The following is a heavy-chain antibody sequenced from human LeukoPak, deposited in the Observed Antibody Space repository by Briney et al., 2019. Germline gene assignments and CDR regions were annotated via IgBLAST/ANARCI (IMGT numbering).Heavy chain of an antibody. CDR1: GYAISSGYY. V-gene: IGHV4-38-2*01. J-gene: IGHJ4*02. D-gene: IGHD3-10*01. CDR3: ARRSGSGYYYFDY. Sequence: KPSETLSLTCAVSGYAISSGYYWGWIRQPPGKVLEWIGSIYHSGSTYYNSSLKSRFTISVDTSKNQFSLKLNSVTAADTAVYYCARRSGSGYYYFDYWGQGTLVTVSS. CDR2: IYHSGST.